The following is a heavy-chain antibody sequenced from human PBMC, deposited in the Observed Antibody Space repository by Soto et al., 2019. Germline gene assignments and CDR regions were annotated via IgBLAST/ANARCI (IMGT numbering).Heavy chain of an antibody. D-gene: IGHD2-21*01. Sequence: GGSLRLSCAASGFTFSSCAMSWVRQAPAKGLEWVSAIRDSDSGGTTYYADSVKGRFTISRDDSKNTLYLQMSSLRAEDTAMYYCAKVRVGIDVDFDYWGQGALVTVSS. V-gene: IGHV3-23*01. CDR3: AKVRVGIDVDFDY. CDR2: IRDSDSGGTT. CDR1: GFTFSSCA. J-gene: IGHJ4*02.